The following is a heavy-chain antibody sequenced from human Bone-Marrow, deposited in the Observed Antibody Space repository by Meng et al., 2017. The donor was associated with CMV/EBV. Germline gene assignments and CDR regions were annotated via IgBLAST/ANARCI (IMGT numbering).Heavy chain of an antibody. V-gene: IGHV3-30-3*01. CDR3: AGPSLRFFRT. D-gene: IGHD3-3*01. CDR2: ISYDGSNK. CDR1: GFTFSSYA. J-gene: IGHJ5*02. Sequence: GESLKISCAASGFTFSSYAMHWVRQAPGKGLEWVAVISYDGSNKYYADSVKGRFTISRDNSKNTLYLQMNSLRAEDTAVYYCAGPSLRFFRTWGQGTLVTVSS.